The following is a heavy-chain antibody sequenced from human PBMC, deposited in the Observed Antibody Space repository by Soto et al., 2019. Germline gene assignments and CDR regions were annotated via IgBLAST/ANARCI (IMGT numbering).Heavy chain of an antibody. J-gene: IGHJ6*02. CDR2: ISGSGGRT. D-gene: IGHD4-17*01. CDR1: GFPFSSYA. V-gene: IGHV3-23*01. CDR3: ARPAATVIFYSGMDV. Sequence: EMQLLESGGGLVQPGGSLRLSCVASGFPFSSYAMSWVRQTPGKGLEWVSGISGSGGRTYYADSVKGRFTISRDNSNNTLSLQMHSLRADDTAVYYCARPAATVIFYSGMDVWGQGTTVTVSS.